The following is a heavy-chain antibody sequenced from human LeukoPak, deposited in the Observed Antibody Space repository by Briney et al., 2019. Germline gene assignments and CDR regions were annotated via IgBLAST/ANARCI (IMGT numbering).Heavy chain of an antibody. CDR3: ARDADSSTWPYLDY. D-gene: IGHD6-13*01. Sequence: ASAKVSCKASGYTFINYGISWVRQAPGQGLEWMGWISTYNGNTNSAQKLQGRVTMTTETSKSKAYMELRSLRSDDTAVYYCARDADSSTWPYLDYWGQGTLVTVSS. CDR1: GYTFINYG. V-gene: IGHV1-18*01. CDR2: ISTYNGNT. J-gene: IGHJ4*02.